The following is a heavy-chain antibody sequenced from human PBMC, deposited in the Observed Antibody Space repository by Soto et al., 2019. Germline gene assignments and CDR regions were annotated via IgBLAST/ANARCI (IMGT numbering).Heavy chain of an antibody. V-gene: IGHV5-10-1*01. CDR1: GYSFTTYW. J-gene: IGHJ4*02. CDR2: IDPSDSYT. Sequence: GASLKITCKGSGYSFTTYWTSWVRQMPGKGLEWMGRIDPSDSYTNNGPSFQGHVTISVDKSINTAYLQWSSLKASDTAMYYCARLRYSYGQLDYWGQGTPVTVSS. CDR3: ARLRYSYGQLDY. D-gene: IGHD5-18*01.